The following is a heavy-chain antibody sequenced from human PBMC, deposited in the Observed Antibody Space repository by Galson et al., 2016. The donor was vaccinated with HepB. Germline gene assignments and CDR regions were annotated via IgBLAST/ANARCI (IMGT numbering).Heavy chain of an antibody. CDR1: GFSLSYYT. J-gene: IGHJ4*02. CDR2: ISYDGSTQ. Sequence: SLRLSCAASGFSLSYYTMDWVRQAPGKGLEWVAFISYDGSTQYYADSVKGRFTISRDTSKNIVFLQMNSLGSEDTAVYYCARDAHGFDYWGQGTLVSVAS. V-gene: IGHV3-30*04. CDR3: ARDAHGFDY.